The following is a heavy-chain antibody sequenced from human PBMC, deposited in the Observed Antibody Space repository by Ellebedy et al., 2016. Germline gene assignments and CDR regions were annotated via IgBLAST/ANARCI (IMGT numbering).Heavy chain of an antibody. CDR2: IYYSGST. Sequence: SETLSLXCTVSGGSISSYYWSWIRQPPGKGLEWIGYIYYSGSTNYNASLKSRVTISVDTSKNQFSLKLSSVTAADTAVYYCARTYSSSASFDYWGQGTLVTVSS. CDR1: GGSISSYY. CDR3: ARTYSSSASFDY. D-gene: IGHD6-6*01. V-gene: IGHV4-59*13. J-gene: IGHJ4*02.